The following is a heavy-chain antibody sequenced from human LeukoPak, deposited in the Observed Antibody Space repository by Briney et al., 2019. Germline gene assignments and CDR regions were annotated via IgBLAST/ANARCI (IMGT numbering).Heavy chain of an antibody. CDR1: GFTFSSYS. J-gene: IGHJ4*02. CDR2: ISSSSSYI. Sequence: GGSLRLSCAASGFTFSSYSMNWVRQAPGKGLEWVSSISSSSSYIYYADSVKGRFTISRDNAKNSLYLQMNSLRAEDTAVYYCASRMGRAYDSSGYYFDYWGQGTLVTVSS. V-gene: IGHV3-21*01. CDR3: ASRMGRAYDSSGYYFDY. D-gene: IGHD3-22*01.